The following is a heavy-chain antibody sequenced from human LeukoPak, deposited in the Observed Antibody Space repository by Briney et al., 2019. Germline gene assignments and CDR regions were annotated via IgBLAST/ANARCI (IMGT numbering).Heavy chain of an antibody. CDR2: ISGYNGNT. V-gene: IGHV1-18*01. CDR1: GYSVSSYG. Sequence: GASVKVSCKTSGYSVSSYGISWVRQTPGQGLEWMGWISGYNGNTYYSQKFQGRVTMTIDTPTGTAYMEVRSLRSDDTGMYYCARASGSAGYQPPEFFQHWGQGTLVTVSS. CDR3: ARASGSAGYQPPEFFQH. D-gene: IGHD3-10*01. J-gene: IGHJ1*01.